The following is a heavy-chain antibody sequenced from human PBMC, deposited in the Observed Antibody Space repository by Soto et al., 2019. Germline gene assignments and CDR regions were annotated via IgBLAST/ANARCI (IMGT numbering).Heavy chain of an antibody. D-gene: IGHD6-13*01. CDR1: GFTFSNAW. V-gene: IGHV3-15*01. J-gene: IGHJ4*02. CDR3: TTDLRYSSSWYPQVVY. CDR2: IKSKTDGGTT. Sequence: PGGSLSLSCAASGFTFSNAWMSWVRQAPGKGLEWVGRIKSKTDGGTTDYAAPVKGRFTISRDDSKNTLYLQMNSLKTEDTAVYYCTTDLRYSSSWYPQVVYWGQGTLVTVSS.